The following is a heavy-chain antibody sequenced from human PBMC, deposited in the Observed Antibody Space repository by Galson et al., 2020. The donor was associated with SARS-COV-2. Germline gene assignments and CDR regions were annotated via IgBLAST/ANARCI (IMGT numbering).Heavy chain of an antibody. CDR1: GFSFSSFG. J-gene: IGHJ1*01. Sequence: QAGGSLRLSCAASGFSFSSFGMHWVRQAPGKGLDWLAVILFDESQKVYADSVKGRFTISRDNSRNTLYLQLNSLRPDDTAIYYCAKGPRGSSSWSWGSGTLVSVSS. CDR2: ILFDESQK. D-gene: IGHD6-13*01. CDR3: AKGPRGSSSWS. V-gene: IGHV3-30*18.